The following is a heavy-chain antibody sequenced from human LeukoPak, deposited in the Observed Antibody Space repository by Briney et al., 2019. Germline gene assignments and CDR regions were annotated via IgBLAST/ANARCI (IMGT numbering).Heavy chain of an antibody. J-gene: IGHJ3*02. CDR3: ARHWEGVESDAFDI. D-gene: IGHD1-26*01. CDR1: GFTFSSYW. Sequence: PGGSLRLSCAASGFTFSSYWMSWVRQAPGKGLEWVANIRKDGSEKNYVDSVKGRFTISRDNAKNSLYLQMNSLRADDTALYYCARHWEGVESDAFDIWGQGTMVTVSS. V-gene: IGHV3-7*04. CDR2: IRKDGSEK.